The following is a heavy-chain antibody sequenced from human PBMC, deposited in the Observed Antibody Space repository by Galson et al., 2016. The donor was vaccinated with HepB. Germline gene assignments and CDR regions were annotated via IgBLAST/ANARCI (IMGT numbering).Heavy chain of an antibody. Sequence: SLRLSCAASGFTFSAYHMDWVRQAPGKVPEWLGRIRHKVDGYTTEYAASVKGRIFISRDDSKNSLYLQMSSLKTEDTAVYYCASLGGWTSGSDTFDIWGQGTMVTVSS. V-gene: IGHV3-72*01. CDR3: ASLGGWTSGSDTFDI. D-gene: IGHD3-16*01. CDR2: IRHKVDGYTT. J-gene: IGHJ3*02. CDR1: GFTFSAYH.